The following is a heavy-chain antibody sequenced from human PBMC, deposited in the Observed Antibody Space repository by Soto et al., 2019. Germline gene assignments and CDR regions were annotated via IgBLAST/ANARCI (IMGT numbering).Heavy chain of an antibody. CDR3: AITDAGAGALLWFGETRAFDI. J-gene: IGHJ3*02. V-gene: IGHV1-8*01. CDR2: MQPNTGRT. Sequence: GASVKVSCKASGYSFTSLDINWVRQTAGQGLEWMGWMQPNTGRTGYAQKFQGRVTMTRNTSISTAYMELSSLRSEDTAVYYCAITDAGAGALLWFGETRAFDIRGQGTMVTISS. CDR1: GYSFTSLD. D-gene: IGHD3-10*01.